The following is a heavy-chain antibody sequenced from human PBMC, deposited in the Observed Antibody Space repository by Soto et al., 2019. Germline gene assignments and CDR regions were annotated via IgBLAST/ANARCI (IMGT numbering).Heavy chain of an antibody. CDR3: ARVIVGATGYGMDV. Sequence: GGSLRLSCAASGFTFSSYAMSWVRQAPGKGLEWVSHINSDGSTTRYADSVKGRFTISRDNSKNTLYLEMNSLRAEDTAVYYCARVIVGATGYGMDVWGQGTTVTVSS. CDR2: INSDGSTT. V-gene: IGHV3-23*01. CDR1: GFTFSSYA. D-gene: IGHD1-26*01. J-gene: IGHJ6*02.